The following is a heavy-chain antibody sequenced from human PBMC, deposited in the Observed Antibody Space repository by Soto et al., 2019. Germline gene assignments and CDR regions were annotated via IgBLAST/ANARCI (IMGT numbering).Heavy chain of an antibody. D-gene: IGHD6-13*01. V-gene: IGHV3-33*01. CDR3: SRGPPYSSSWYWYLDL. J-gene: IGHJ2*01. CDR1: GFTFNTYA. CDR2: IWYDGSIK. Sequence: QVQLVESGGGVVQPGRSLRLSCGASGFTFNTYAMHWVRQAPGKGLEWVAVIWYDGSIKYYADSVKGRFTISRDNSENTLYLLVNSLSADDTAFYYCSRGPPYSSSWYWYLDLWGRGTLVTVSS.